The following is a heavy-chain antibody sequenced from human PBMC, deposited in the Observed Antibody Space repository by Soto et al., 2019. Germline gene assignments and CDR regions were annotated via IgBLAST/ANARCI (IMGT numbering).Heavy chain of an antibody. J-gene: IGHJ4*02. CDR3: ARDGDTAMVPLDY. CDR1: GGTFSSYA. Sequence: QVQLVQSGAEVRKPGSSVKVSCKASGGTFSSYAICWVRQAPGPGLEWMGGIIPIFGTASYAQKFQGRVTITADESTSTAYMELSSLRSEDTAVYYCARDGDTAMVPLDYWGQGTLVTVSS. CDR2: IIPIFGTA. D-gene: IGHD5-18*01. V-gene: IGHV1-69*12.